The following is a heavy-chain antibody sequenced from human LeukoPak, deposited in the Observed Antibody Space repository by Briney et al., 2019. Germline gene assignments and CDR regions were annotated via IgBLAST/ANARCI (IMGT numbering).Heavy chain of an antibody. CDR2: IYHSGST. CDR1: GGSISSGGYY. Sequence: SSETLSLTCTVSGGSISSGGYYWSWIRQPPGKGLEWIGYIYHSGSTYYNPSLKSRVTISVDRSKNQFSLKLSSVTAADTAVYYCARVDYDAIYWGQGTLVTVSS. J-gene: IGHJ4*02. D-gene: IGHD2-8*01. V-gene: IGHV4-30-2*01. CDR3: ARVDYDAIY.